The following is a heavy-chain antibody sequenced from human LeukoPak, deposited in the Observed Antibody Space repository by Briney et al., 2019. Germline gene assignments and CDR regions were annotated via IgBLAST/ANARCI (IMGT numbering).Heavy chain of an antibody. V-gene: IGHV4-59*01. J-gene: IGHJ4*02. CDR1: GGSISGYY. CDR3: ARGGVWFDY. D-gene: IGHD2-8*02. Sequence: SETLSLTCTLSGGSISGYYWSWVRQPPGKGLGWIGYIYYSGSTNYNPSLKSRVTISVDTSRNQFSLKLSSVTAADTAVYYCARGGVWFDYWGQGTLVSVSS. CDR2: IYYSGST.